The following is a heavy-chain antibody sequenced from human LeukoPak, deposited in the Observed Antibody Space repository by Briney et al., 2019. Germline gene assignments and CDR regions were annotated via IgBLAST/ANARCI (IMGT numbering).Heavy chain of an antibody. J-gene: IGHJ4*02. CDR1: GFTFEEYS. CDR2: IRWEGGTT. Sequence: GGSLRLSCAASGFTFEEYSMQWVRRPPGKGLEWVAVIRWEGGTTYYADSVKGRFTISRDSSEKSVYLQMNSLRTEDTAFYYCGKDIEHYDFWNGYEYRGQGTLVTVSS. D-gene: IGHD3/OR15-3a*01. V-gene: IGHV3-43*01. CDR3: GKDIEHYDFWNGYEY.